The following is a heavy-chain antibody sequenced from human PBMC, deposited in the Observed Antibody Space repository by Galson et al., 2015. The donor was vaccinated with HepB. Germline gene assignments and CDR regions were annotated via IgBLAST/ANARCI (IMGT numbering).Heavy chain of an antibody. CDR1: GFIFSSYA. V-gene: IGHV3-23*01. CDR2: ISGSGLST. Sequence: SLRLSCAASGFIFSSYAMSWVRQAPGKGLEWVSTISGSGLSTYYADSVKGRFTISRDNSKNTLYLQMNSLRAEDTAVYYCAKVLRGYYYGMDVWGQGTTVTVSS. J-gene: IGHJ6*02. CDR3: AKVLRGYYYGMDV. D-gene: IGHD2-15*01.